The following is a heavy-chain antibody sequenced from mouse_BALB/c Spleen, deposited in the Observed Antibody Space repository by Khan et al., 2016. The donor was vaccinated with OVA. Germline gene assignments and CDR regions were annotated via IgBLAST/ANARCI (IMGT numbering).Heavy chain of an antibody. CDR2: IWAGGST. CDR3: ARLEDI. J-gene: IGHJ2*01. Sequence: QVQLKQSGPGLVAELVKAGASVMMSCKASGYTFTSYWMHWVRQPPGKGLEWLGVIWAGGSTNYNSALMSRLSISKDNSKSQVFLKMNSLQTDDTAMYYCARLEDIWGQGTTLTVSS. CDR1: GYTFTSYW. D-gene: IGHD1-3*01. V-gene: IGHV2-9*02.